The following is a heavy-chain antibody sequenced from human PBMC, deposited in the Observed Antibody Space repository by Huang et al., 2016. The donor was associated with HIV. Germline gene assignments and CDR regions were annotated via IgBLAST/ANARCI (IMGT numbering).Heavy chain of an antibody. Sequence: QVQLEQSGPAVRKPGSSVKVSCQASGGSFSDQIISWVRQAPGQRFEWMVGIIPLFRAPAYAQEFKGRVTMTADESTATIYMELNSLTSEDTAVYYCAMSLRYQYDSRSYWGRYFDYWGQGTLVTVSS. J-gene: IGHJ4*02. D-gene: IGHD3-16*01. V-gene: IGHV1-69*01. CDR2: IIPLFRAP. CDR3: AMSLRYQYDSRSYWGRYFDY. CDR1: GGSFSDQI.